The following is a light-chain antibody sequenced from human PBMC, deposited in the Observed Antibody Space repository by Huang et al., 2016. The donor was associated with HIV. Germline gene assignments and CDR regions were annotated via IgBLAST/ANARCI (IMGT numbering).Light chain of an antibody. J-gene: IGKJ1*01. CDR3: QQYDSLPPWT. CDR2: DAS. CDR1: QDIAKY. V-gene: IGKV1-33*01. Sequence: DIQMTQSPSSLSASVGDRVTITCQASQDIAKYLNWYQQKPGHAPKLLIYDASTLETGVPSRFSGSASGTDFTFTISSLQPEDIATYYCQQYDSLPPWTFGQGTRVEIK.